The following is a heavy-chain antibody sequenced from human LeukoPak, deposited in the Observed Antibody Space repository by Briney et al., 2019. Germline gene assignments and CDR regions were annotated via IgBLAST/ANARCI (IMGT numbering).Heavy chain of an antibody. J-gene: IGHJ5*02. Sequence: PSETLSLTCTLSGGSLGVHYWSWIRQPPAKQLQCIGYVYHTGRTNYNPSLRSRVTMSVDAPKHRISLDLTSVTAADTAVYYCAMGHDQLLLHNWFDPWGQGIPVIVSS. CDR3: AMGHDQLLLHNWFDP. CDR1: GGSLGVHY. V-gene: IGHV4-59*11. D-gene: IGHD2-2*01. CDR2: VYHTGRT.